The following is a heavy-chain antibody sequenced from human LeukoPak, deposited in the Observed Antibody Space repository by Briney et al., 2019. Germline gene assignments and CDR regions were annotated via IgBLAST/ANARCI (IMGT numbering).Heavy chain of an antibody. J-gene: IGHJ4*02. V-gene: IGHV4-39*01. CDR1: GGSISSSSYY. D-gene: IGHD5-24*01. CDR2: IYYSGST. Sequence: PSETLSLTCIVSGGSISSSSYYWGWIRQPPGKGLEWIGSIYYSGSTYYNPSLKSRVTISVDTSKNQFSLKLSSVTAADTAVYYCASSEMATIRYFDYWVQGTLVTVSS. CDR3: ASSEMATIRYFDY.